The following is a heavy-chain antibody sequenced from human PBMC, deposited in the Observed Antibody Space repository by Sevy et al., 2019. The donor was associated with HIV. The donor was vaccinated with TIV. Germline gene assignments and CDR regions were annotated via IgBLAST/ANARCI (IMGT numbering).Heavy chain of an antibody. CDR2: ISSSGSRI. CDR1: GFSFSNYE. V-gene: IGHV3-48*03. Sequence: GGSLRLSCAASGFSFSNYEMNWVRQAPGKGLEWISYISSSGSRIYFAASVRGRFIISRDNAKNSLYLQMSSLRAEDTAVYYCARDLPPSATTVAHFDFWGQGTLVTVSS. CDR3: ARDLPPSATTVAHFDF. J-gene: IGHJ4*02. D-gene: IGHD4-17*01.